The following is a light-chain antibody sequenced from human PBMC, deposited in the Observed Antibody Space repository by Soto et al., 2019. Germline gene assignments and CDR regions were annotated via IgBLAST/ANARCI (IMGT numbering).Light chain of an antibody. Sequence: DIQMTQSPSTLSASVGDRVTITCRASQSISSWLAWYQQKPGKAPKLLIYDASSLESGDPSRFSGSGSGTEFTLNISSLQPDDFATYYCQQYNSYSRWTFGQGTKVEIK. CDR1: QSISSW. CDR2: DAS. V-gene: IGKV1-5*01. CDR3: QQYNSYSRWT. J-gene: IGKJ1*01.